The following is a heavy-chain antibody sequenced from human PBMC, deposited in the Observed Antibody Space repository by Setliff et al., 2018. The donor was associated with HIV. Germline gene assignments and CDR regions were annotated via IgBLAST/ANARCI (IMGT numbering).Heavy chain of an antibody. CDR3: VRDDNYFDTTGYYPYFDY. Sequence: GASVKVSCKASGYTFTSYGISWVRQAPGQGLEWMGWIAGHNGDTKYDQMLQGRVTVAADISTSTVYMELRSLRSDDTAMYYCVRDDNYFDTTGYYPYFDYWGQGTQVTVSS. D-gene: IGHD3-22*01. J-gene: IGHJ4*02. CDR1: GYTFTSYG. V-gene: IGHV1-18*01. CDR2: IAGHNGDT.